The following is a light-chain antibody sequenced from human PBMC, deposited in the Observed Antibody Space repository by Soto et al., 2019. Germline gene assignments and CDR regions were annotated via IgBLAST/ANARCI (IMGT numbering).Light chain of an antibody. J-gene: IGKJ2*01. CDR1: QSISSF. Sequence: DIQMTQSPSTLSASVGDRVTITCRASQSISSFLAWYQQKPGRAPKLLIYTASTLEYGVPSRFSGSGSETEFTLTIPSLQPDDFATYYCQQYKHYSTFGQGTNLEIK. V-gene: IGKV1-5*03. CDR3: QQYKHYST. CDR2: TAS.